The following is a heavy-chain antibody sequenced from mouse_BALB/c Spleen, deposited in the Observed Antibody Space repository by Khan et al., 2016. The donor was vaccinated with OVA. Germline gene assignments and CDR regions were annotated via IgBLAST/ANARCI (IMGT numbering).Heavy chain of an antibody. CDR3: TRVYYRYDRDFEV. V-gene: IGHV2-4-1*01. Sequence: QVQLKESGPGLVQPSQSLSITCTVTDFSLSTYGIHWVRQSPGKGLEWLGVIWRGGSTDYNAAFISRLSISKDNSKSQVFCKMNSLQTDDTAIYNCTRVYYRYDRDFEVWGAGTTVTVAS. D-gene: IGHD2-14*01. CDR2: IWRGGST. CDR1: DFSLSTYG. J-gene: IGHJ1*01.